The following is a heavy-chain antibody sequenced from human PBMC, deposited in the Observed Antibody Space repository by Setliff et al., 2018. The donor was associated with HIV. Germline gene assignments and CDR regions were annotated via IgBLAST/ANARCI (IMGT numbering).Heavy chain of an antibody. CDR1: GFSFGDYI. V-gene: IGHV3-49*03. CDR2: SGIGGTT. D-gene: IGHD2-2*01. J-gene: IGHJ5*02. CDR3: TQGCSRSKCNARIGWFDP. Sequence: GESLKISCTGSGFSFGDYIMSWFRQAPGKGLEWIGFSGIGGTTEYAASVKGRFTISRDDSKSIVYLQMNSLQIEDTAVYYCTQGCSRSKCNARIGWFDPWGQGTLVTAPQ.